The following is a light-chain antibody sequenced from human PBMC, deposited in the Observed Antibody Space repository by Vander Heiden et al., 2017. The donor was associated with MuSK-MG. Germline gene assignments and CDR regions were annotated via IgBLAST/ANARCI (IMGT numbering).Light chain of an antibody. CDR1: QGIGNY. V-gene: IGKV1-33*01. CDR2: DAS. Sequence: DIQMTQSPSSLSATVGDRVTITCRASQGIGNYLHWFQQQPGKAPKLLIYDASHLETDVPSRFAGGGYGTNFIFTISSLEPEDFATYYCQQYLSLPLTFGGGTKVEI. CDR3: QQYLSLPLT. J-gene: IGKJ4*01.